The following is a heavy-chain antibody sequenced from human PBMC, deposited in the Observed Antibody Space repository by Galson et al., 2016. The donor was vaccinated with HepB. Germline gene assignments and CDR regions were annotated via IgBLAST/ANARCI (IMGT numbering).Heavy chain of an antibody. CDR1: GYTFSSYG. Sequence: SVKVSCKASGYTFSSYGITWVRQAPGQGLEWMGWISAYNGDTNYAQKVQGRVTITTDTSTSTAYMELRSLRSDDTAVYYCARDWSWGGYCTNGVCPGGYWGQGTLVAVSS. D-gene: IGHD2-8*01. CDR2: ISAYNGDT. J-gene: IGHJ4*02. CDR3: ARDWSWGGYCTNGVCPGGY. V-gene: IGHV1-18*01.